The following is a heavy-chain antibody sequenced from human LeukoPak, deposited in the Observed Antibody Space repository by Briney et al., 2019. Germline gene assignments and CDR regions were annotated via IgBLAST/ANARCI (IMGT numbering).Heavy chain of an antibody. CDR2: IYHSGST. Sequence: PSETLSLTCAVSGYSISSGYYWGWIWQPPGKGLEWIGSIYHSGSTYYNPSLKSRVTISVDTSKNQFSLKLSSVTAADTAVYYCARHGSSIAARGAFDYWGQGTLVTVSS. D-gene: IGHD6-6*01. J-gene: IGHJ4*02. V-gene: IGHV4-38-2*01. CDR1: GYSISSGYY. CDR3: ARHGSSIAARGAFDY.